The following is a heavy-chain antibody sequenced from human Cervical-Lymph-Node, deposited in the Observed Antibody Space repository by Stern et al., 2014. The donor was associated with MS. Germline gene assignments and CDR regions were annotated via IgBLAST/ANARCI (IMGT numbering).Heavy chain of an antibody. J-gene: IGHJ4*02. CDR2: IIPMSGAA. D-gene: IGHD3-3*01. CDR1: GGIFSNSA. V-gene: IGHV1-69*06. Sequence: QLVQSGAEVKKPGSSVKVSCRASGGIFSNSALNWVRQAPGQGLLWMGGIIPMSGAANHTNHFQGRLTFPADKSTNTAFLELSGLKSGDTAIYYCVLETLGATYWGQGTLVTVSA. CDR3: VLETLGATY.